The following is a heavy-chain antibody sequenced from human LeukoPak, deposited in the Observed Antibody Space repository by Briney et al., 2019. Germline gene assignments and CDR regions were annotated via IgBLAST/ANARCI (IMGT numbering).Heavy chain of an antibody. CDR3: ARDRGPAAVPFDY. J-gene: IGHJ4*02. Sequence: SQTLSLTCAISGDGVSSNSVAWNWIRQSPSRGLEWLGRTYYRSKWYYEYAVSVKSRITINSDTSKNQFSLQLSSVTPEDTAVYYCARDRGPAAVPFDYWGQGTLVTVSS. D-gene: IGHD6-13*01. CDR2: TYYRSKWYY. CDR1: GDGVSSNSVA. V-gene: IGHV6-1*01.